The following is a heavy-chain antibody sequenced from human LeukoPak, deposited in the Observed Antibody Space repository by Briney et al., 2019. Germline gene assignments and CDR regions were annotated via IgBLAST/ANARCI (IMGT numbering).Heavy chain of an antibody. CDR2: ISAYNGNT. V-gene: IGHV1-18*01. CDR3: ARSESGDIVVVPATHNYYYYGMDV. Sequence: ASVKVSCKASGYTFTGYGISWVRQAPGQGLEWMGWISAYNGNTKYSQKFQGRVTITRDTSASTAYMELSSLRSEDTAVYYCARSESGDIVVVPATHNYYYYGMDVWGQGTTVTVSS. CDR1: GYTFTGYG. J-gene: IGHJ6*02. D-gene: IGHD2-2*01.